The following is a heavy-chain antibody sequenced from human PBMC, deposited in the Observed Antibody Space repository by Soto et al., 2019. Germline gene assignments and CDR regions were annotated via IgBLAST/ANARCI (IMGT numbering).Heavy chain of an antibody. J-gene: IGHJ4*02. CDR1: GFTFSSYA. CDR3: APPYSSGWSPIN. D-gene: IGHD6-19*01. V-gene: IGHV3-23*01. CDR2: ISGSGGST. Sequence: GGSLRLSCAASGFTFSSYAMSWVRQAPGKGLEWVSAISGSGGSTYYADSVKGRFTISRDNSKNTLYLQMNSLRAEDTAVYYCAPPYSSGWSPINWGQGTLVTVSS.